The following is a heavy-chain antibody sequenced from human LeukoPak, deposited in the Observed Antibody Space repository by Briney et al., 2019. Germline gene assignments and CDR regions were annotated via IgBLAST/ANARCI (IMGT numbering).Heavy chain of an antibody. D-gene: IGHD3-22*01. CDR1: GVIFNNYG. CDR3: AKGSSGYFFAL. V-gene: IGHV3-23*01. J-gene: IGHJ4*02. CDR2: ICNDGGGT. Sequence: PGGSLRLSCAASGVIFNNYGPVWVRQAPGKGLEWVSGICNDGGGTTYADFVKGRFSVSRDNSKNTLFLQMNSLRAEATALYYCAKGSSGYFFALWGQGALVTVSS.